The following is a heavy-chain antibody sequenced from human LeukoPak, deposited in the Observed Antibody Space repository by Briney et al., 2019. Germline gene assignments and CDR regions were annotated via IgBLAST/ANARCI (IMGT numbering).Heavy chain of an antibody. CDR3: ARFGSYFEY. D-gene: IGHD3-10*01. CDR2: IYYSGSN. J-gene: IGHJ4*02. Sequence: SETLSLTCTVSGGSINSYYWSWLRQPPGKRLEWIGHIYYSGSNKNNPSLTSRVTMTVDTSKTHFSLKLTSVTAADTAMYFCARFGSYFEYWGQGSLVTVSS. CDR1: GGSINSYY. V-gene: IGHV4-59*12.